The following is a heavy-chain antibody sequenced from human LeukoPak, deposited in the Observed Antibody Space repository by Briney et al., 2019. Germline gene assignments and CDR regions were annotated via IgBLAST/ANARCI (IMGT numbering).Heavy chain of an antibody. CDR1: GYTFTGYY. CDR2: INPNKGGT. Sequence: ASVKVSCKASGYTFTGYYIHWVRQAPGQGLEWMGRINPNKGGTNYAQKFQGRVTMTRDMSMSTAYMELSRLRSDDTAVYYCAGEDNSSGYRPFDIWGQGTMVTVPS. V-gene: IGHV1-2*06. J-gene: IGHJ3*02. CDR3: AGEDNSSGYRPFDI. D-gene: IGHD3-22*01.